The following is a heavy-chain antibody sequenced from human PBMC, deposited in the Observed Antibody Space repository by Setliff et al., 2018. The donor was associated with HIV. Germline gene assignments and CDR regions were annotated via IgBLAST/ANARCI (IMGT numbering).Heavy chain of an antibody. V-gene: IGHV4-59*08. CDR1: GGSISTYY. Sequence: PSETLSLTCTVSGGSISTYYWTWIRQSPGKGLEWIGHVSYSGSTNYNPSLKSRVIISVDTSKMQFSLKLRSVTAADTAMYYCARLLQGGNYAFDIWGQGTMVTVS. J-gene: IGHJ3*02. D-gene: IGHD2-21*02. CDR3: ARLLQGGNYAFDI. CDR2: VSYSGST.